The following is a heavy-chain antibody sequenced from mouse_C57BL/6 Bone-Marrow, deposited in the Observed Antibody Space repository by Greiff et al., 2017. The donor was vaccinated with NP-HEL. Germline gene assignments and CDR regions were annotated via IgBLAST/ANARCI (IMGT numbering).Heavy chain of an antibody. V-gene: IGHV5-6*01. Sequence: EVKVVESGGDLVKPGGSLKLSCAASGFTFSSYGMSWVRQTPDQRLEWVATISSGGSYTYYPDSVKGRFTISRDNAKNTLYLQMSSLKSEDTAMYYCARKRGSTLYYFDYWGQGTTLTVSS. D-gene: IGHD2-1*01. J-gene: IGHJ2*01. CDR2: ISSGGSYT. CDR3: ARKRGSTLYYFDY. CDR1: GFTFSSYG.